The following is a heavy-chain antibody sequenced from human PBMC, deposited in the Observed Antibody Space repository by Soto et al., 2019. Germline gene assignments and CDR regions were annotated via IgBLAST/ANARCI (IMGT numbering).Heavy chain of an antibody. Sequence: QVQLVESGGGVVQPGRSLRLSCAASGFTFSSYGMHWVRQAPGKGLEWVAVIGYDGSNKYYADSMKGRFTISRDNSKNTLYLKMNSLRAEDTAVYYCAREGDYYDSSGYDYYFDYWGQGTLVTVSS. V-gene: IGHV3-33*01. CDR3: AREGDYYDSSGYDYYFDY. D-gene: IGHD3-22*01. CDR1: GFTFSSYG. CDR2: IGYDGSNK. J-gene: IGHJ4*02.